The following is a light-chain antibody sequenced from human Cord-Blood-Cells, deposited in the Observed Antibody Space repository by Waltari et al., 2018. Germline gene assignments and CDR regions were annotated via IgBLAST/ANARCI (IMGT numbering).Light chain of an antibody. V-gene: IGLV2-14*01. J-gene: IGLJ3*02. CDR3: SSYTSSSTNWV. CDR2: EVS. CDR1: SSDVGGYNY. Sequence: QSALTQPASVSGSPGQSLTISCTGTSSDVGGYNYVSWYQQHPGTAPKLMIYEVSNRPSGVSNRFSGSKSGNTASLTIAGLQAEDEADYYCSSYTSSSTNWVFGGGTKLTVL.